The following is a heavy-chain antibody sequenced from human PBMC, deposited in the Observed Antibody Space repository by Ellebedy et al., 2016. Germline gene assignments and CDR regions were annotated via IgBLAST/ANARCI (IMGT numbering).Heavy chain of an antibody. Sequence: GESLKISXAASGFTFSSYAMSWVRQAPGKGLEWVSAISGSGDSTYYADSVKGRFTISRDTAKSMQYLQMNSLRAEDTAVYYCAKSRHSAAYCGGACYYDDAFDMWGQGTTVTVST. CDR2: ISGSGDST. D-gene: IGHD2-21*02. V-gene: IGHV3-23*01. CDR1: GFTFSSYA. CDR3: AKSRHSAAYCGGACYYDDAFDM. J-gene: IGHJ3*02.